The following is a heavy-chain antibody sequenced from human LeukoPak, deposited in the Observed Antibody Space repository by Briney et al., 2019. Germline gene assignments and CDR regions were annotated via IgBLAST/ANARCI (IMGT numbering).Heavy chain of an antibody. J-gene: IGHJ6*02. V-gene: IGHV1-8*01. CDR3: ARDGSSWFRWGYYGMDV. CDR2: MNPNSGNT. Sequence: GASVKVSCKASGYTFTSYDINWVRQATGQGLEWMGWMNPNSGNTGYAQKFQGRVTMTRNTSISTAYIELSSLRSEDTAVYYCARDGSSWFRWGYYGMDVWGQGTTVTVSS. D-gene: IGHD6-13*01. CDR1: GYTFTSYD.